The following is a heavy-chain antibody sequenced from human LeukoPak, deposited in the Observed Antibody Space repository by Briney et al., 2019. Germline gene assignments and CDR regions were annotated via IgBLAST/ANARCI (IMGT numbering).Heavy chain of an antibody. CDR2: IWYDGSNK. Sequence: GGSLRLSCAASGFTFSSYGMHWVRQAPGKGLEWVAVIWYDGSNKYYADSVKGRFTISRDNSKNTLYLQMNSLRAEDTAVYYCANDSLWFSDNYFDYWGQGTLVTVSS. CDR3: ANDSLWFSDNYFDY. D-gene: IGHD3-10*01. CDR1: GFTFSSYG. J-gene: IGHJ4*02. V-gene: IGHV3-33*06.